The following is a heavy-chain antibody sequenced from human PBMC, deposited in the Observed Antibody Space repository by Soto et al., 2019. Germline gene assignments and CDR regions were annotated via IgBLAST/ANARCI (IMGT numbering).Heavy chain of an antibody. V-gene: IGHV1-46*01. J-gene: IGHJ6*02. CDR3: ARAGFYDFWSGYPDGYFYGMDV. CDR2: INPSGGST. Sequence: GASVKVSCKASGYTFTNYYMHWVRQAPGQGLEWMGIINPSGGSTAYAQKFQGRVTMTRDTSTSTVYMELSSLRSEDTAVYYCARAGFYDFWSGYPDGYFYGMDVWGQGTTVTVSS. D-gene: IGHD3-3*01. CDR1: GYTFTNYY.